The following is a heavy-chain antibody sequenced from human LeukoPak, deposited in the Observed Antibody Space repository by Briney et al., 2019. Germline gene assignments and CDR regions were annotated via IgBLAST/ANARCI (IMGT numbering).Heavy chain of an antibody. J-gene: IGHJ3*02. D-gene: IGHD6-13*01. CDR1: GYSFTNYW. CDR2: IYPGDSDT. V-gene: IGHV5-51*01. CDR3: ASSTGIAAAGTSLRAFDI. Sequence: GESLKISCKGSGYSFTNYWIGWVRQMPGKGLEWMGIIYPGDSDTRYSPSFQGQVTISADKSISTAYLQWSSLKASDTAMYYCASSTGIAAAGTSLRAFDIWGQGTMVTVSS.